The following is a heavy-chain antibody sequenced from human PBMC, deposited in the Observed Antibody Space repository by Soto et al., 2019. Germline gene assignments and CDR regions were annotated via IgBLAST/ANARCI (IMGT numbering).Heavy chain of an antibody. CDR1: RYNFINHW. CDR3: ARPTYCSSTHCSPFDY. V-gene: IGHV5-51*01. D-gene: IGHD2-2*01. J-gene: IGHJ4*02. Sequence: PGESLKISCQGSRYNFINHWIAWVRQMPGKGLEWMGIVYPDDSDTRYSPSFQGQVTISADKSISTAYLQWSSLEASDTAMYYCARPTYCSSTHCSPFDYWGQGTLVTVSS. CDR2: VYPDDSDT.